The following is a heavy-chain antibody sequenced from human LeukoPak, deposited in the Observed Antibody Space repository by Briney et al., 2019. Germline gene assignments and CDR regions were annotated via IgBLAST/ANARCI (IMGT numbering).Heavy chain of an antibody. J-gene: IGHJ6*04. D-gene: IGHD3-10*01. CDR3: ARLARLTLIRGVTGYHSLDV. CDR1: GGSINSFY. V-gene: IGHV4-59*01. Sequence: SETLSLTCTVSGGSINSFYWRWIRQPPGGGLEGIGYIYYSGSTNYNPSLKSRVTISVDASKNQFSLWLSSVTAAETAVYSCARLARLTLIRGVTGYHSLDVWGKGTKVTVSS. CDR2: IYYSGST.